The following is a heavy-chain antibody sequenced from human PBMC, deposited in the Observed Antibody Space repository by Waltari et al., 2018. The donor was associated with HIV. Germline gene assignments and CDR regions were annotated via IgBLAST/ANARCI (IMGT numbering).Heavy chain of an antibody. J-gene: IGHJ4*02. CDR2: IKEDGSER. D-gene: IGHD6-19*01. V-gene: IGHV3-7*01. Sequence: EVQLVESGGGSVQPGGSLRLSCTVSGFTFSRSWMTWVRQAPGRGLEWVAKIKEDGSERSYVESVKGRFIISRDNAKNSLFLQMYGLGAEDTGVYYCARLQWATQNLDFWGQGTLVTVSS. CDR3: ARLQWATQNLDF. CDR1: GFTFSRSW.